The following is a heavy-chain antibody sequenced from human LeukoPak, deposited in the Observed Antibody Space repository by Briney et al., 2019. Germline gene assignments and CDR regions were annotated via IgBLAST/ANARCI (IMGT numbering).Heavy chain of an antibody. D-gene: IGHD3-22*01. V-gene: IGHV3-30*04. J-gene: IGHJ4*02. CDR3: AKEGVPRTRTYYYDSSGYYYFDY. CDR1: GFTLSNYA. CDR2: ISYDGSNK. Sequence: PGRSLRLSCAASGFTLSNYAMHWVRQAPGKGLEWVAVISYDGSNKYYADSVKGRFTISRDNSKNTLYLQMNSLRAEDTAVYYCAKEGVPRTRTYYYDSSGYYYFDYWGQGTLVTVSS.